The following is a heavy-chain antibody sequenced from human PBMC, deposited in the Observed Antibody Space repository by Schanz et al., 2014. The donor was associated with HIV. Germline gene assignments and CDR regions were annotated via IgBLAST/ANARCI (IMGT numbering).Heavy chain of an antibody. CDR3: AKDQGDVTGTPFDY. J-gene: IGHJ4*02. V-gene: IGHV3-23*04. Sequence: VQLVESGGGVVQPGRSLRLSCAVSGFTFSSHAMTWVRQAPGKGLEWVSGISISGETTYYADSVKGRFTISRDNSKNTLFLQMNSLRAEDTAMYYCAKDQGDVTGTPFDYWGQGTLVTVSS. CDR2: ISISGETT. D-gene: IGHD1-20*01. CDR1: GFTFSSHA.